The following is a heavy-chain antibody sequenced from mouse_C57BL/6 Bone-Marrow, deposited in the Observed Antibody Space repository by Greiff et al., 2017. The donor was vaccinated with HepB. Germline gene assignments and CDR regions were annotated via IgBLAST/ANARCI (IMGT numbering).Heavy chain of an antibody. Sequence: QVKLQQPGAELVKPGASVKMSCKASGYTFTSYWITWVKQRPGQGLEWIGDIYPGSGSTNYNEKFKSKATPTVDTSSSTANMQLSSLTSEDSAVYYCLYGHYVGYYCVYRGQGTTLTVSS. CDR3: LYGHYVGYYCVY. CDR1: GYTFTSYW. J-gene: IGHJ2*01. V-gene: IGHV1-55*01. D-gene: IGHD2-1*01. CDR2: IYPGSGST.